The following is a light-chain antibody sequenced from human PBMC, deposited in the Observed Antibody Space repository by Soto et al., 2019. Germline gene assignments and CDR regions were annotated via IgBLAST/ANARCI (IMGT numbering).Light chain of an antibody. CDR1: QRFGSSN. J-gene: IGKJ1*01. Sequence: EIVLTQSPGTLSLSLGERGTLSCRASQRFGSSNLAWYQQKPGQAPRLLIYSTSGRATGIPDRFSGSGSGTEFTLTISRLEPEDFAVYYCQQYGNSPWTFGQGTKVEIK. CDR2: STS. CDR3: QQYGNSPWT. V-gene: IGKV3-20*01.